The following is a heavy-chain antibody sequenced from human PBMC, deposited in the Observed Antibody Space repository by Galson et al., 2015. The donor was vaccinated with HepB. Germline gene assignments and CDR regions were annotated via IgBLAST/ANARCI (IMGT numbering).Heavy chain of an antibody. CDR1: GFTVSSNY. J-gene: IGHJ6*02. D-gene: IGHD6-13*01. Sequence: SLILSCAASGFTVSSNYMSWVRQAPGKGLEWVSVIYSGGSTYYADSVKGRFTISRDNAKNTLYLQMNSLRAEDTAVYYCARVFEQQLGRYYYYGMDVWVQGTTVTVSS. V-gene: IGHV3-66*01. CDR2: IYSGGST. CDR3: ARVFEQQLGRYYYYGMDV.